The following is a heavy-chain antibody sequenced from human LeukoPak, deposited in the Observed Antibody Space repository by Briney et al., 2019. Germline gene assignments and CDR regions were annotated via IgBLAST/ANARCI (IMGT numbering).Heavy chain of an antibody. CDR2: ISAYNGNT. D-gene: IGHD2-2*01. V-gene: IGHV1-18*01. CDR1: GYIFTSYG. CDR3: ARARPGAYCGTTSCFSDY. Sequence: ASVKVSCKASGYIFTSYGISWVRQGPGQGLEWVGWISAYNGNTKFAPNLQDRVTMTTDTSTATACMELRSLRLNDTAVYFCARARPGAYCGTTSCFSDYWGQGTLVTVSS. J-gene: IGHJ4*02.